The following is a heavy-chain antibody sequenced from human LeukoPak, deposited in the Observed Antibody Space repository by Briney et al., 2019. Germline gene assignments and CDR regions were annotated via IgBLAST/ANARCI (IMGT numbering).Heavy chain of an antibody. CDR3: ARDRALMTTMTRGAVPFFDY. CDR1: GFTFSSYS. V-gene: IGHV3-21*01. D-gene: IGHD4-17*01. Sequence: PGGSLRLSCAASGFTFSSYSMNWVRQAPGKGLEWVSSISSINNYIYYADSVKGRFTISRDNAKNSLYLQMNSLRAEDTAVYYCARDRALMTTMTRGAVPFFDYWGQGNLVTVSS. J-gene: IGHJ4*02. CDR2: ISSINNYI.